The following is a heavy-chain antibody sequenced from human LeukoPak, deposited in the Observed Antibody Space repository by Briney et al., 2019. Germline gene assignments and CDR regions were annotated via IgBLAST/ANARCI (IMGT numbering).Heavy chain of an antibody. V-gene: IGHV4-30-4*01. Sequence: PSQTLSLTCTVSGGSISSGDYYWSLIRQPPGTGLEWIAYMYYSGSTYYNPSLKSRVTMSAYTSKNQLSLKLSSVTAADTAVYYCARPYYYDSRIDPWGQGILVTVSS. CDR1: GGSISSGDYY. CDR2: MYYSGST. J-gene: IGHJ5*02. D-gene: IGHD3-22*01. CDR3: ARPYYYDSRIDP.